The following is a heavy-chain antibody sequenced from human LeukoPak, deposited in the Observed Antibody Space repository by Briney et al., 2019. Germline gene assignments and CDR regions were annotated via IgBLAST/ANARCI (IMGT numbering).Heavy chain of an antibody. CDR2: IYTSGST. CDR3: AAESYYYDSSGYYSDAFDI. D-gene: IGHD3-22*01. Sequence: SETLSLTCTVSGGSISSYYWSWIRQPAGKGLEWIGRIYTSGSTNYNPSLKSRVTMSVDTSKNQFSLKLSSVTAADTAVYYCAAESYYYDSSGYYSDAFDIWGQGTMVTLSS. V-gene: IGHV4-4*07. J-gene: IGHJ3*02. CDR1: GGSISSYY.